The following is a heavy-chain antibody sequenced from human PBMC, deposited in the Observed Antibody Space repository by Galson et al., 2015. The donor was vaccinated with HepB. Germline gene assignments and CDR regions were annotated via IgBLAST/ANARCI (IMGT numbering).Heavy chain of an antibody. V-gene: IGHV1-46*01. Sequence: SVKVSCKASGYTFTNYYMHWVRQAPGQGLEWMGVINPSGGSTTHAQKFQGRVIMTRDTSTSTVYMELSSLRSEDTAVYYCAREYYDSSGYYFRPNAFDFWGQGTMVTVSS. CDR2: INPSGGST. CDR3: AREYYDSSGYYFRPNAFDF. J-gene: IGHJ3*01. CDR1: GYTFTNYY. D-gene: IGHD3-22*01.